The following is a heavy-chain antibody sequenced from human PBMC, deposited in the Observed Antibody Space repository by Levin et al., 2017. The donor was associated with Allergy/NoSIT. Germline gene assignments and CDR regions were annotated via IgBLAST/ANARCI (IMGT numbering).Heavy chain of an antibody. CDR3: TTDMSYYDSSGYYPYDY. CDR1: GFTFSNAW. CDR2: IKSKTDGGTT. V-gene: IGHV3-15*01. J-gene: IGHJ4*02. Sequence: GGSLRLSCAASGFTFSNAWMSWVRQAPGKGLEWVGRIKSKTDGGTTDYAAPVKGRFTISRDDSKNTLYLQMNSLKTEDTAVYYCTTDMSYYDSSGYYPYDYWGQGTLVTVSS. D-gene: IGHD3-22*01.